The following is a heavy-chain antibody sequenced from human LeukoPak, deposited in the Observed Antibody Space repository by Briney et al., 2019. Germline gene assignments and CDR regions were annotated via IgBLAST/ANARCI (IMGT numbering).Heavy chain of an antibody. Sequence: SVNVSCKGSVYNFVHFYIHWVRQAPGQGGEGVGWRNARSGGTVVAQKFQGSLNTTRDTSTNTAYLELTSLKSADTAVFYCARVWGYGANSFDPWGQGTLVAVTS. J-gene: IGHJ5*02. CDR2: RNARSGGT. CDR1: VYNFVHFY. CDR3: ARVWGYGANSFDP. V-gene: IGHV1-2*02. D-gene: IGHD4-23*01.